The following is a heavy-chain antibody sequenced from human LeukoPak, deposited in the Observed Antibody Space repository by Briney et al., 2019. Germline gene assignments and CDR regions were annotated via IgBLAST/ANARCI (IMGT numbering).Heavy chain of an antibody. D-gene: IGHD3-22*01. CDR2: IYYSGST. J-gene: IGHJ6*03. Sequence: PSETLSLTCTVSGGSISSGDYYWSWIRQPPGKGLEWIGYIYYSGSTYYNPSLKSRVTISVDTSKNQFSLKLSSVTAADTAVYYCARVGSGSYYYHYYMDVWGKGTTVTVSS. CDR3: ARVGSGSYYYHYYMDV. V-gene: IGHV4-30-4*08. CDR1: GGSISSGDYY.